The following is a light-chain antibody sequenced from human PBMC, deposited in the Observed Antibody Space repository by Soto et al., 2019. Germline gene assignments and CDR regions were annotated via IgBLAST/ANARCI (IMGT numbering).Light chain of an antibody. CDR3: HQRQRWPRT. CDR2: EAS. V-gene: IGKV3-11*01. Sequence: EIVLTQSPATLSSSPGERATLSCRASQAVGVGFAWYQHKPGQAPRLIIYEASNRAAGIPARFSGSGSGTDFTLTITSLEPEDFAFYYCHQRQRWPRTFGQGTKVDI. CDR1: QAVGVG. J-gene: IGKJ1*01.